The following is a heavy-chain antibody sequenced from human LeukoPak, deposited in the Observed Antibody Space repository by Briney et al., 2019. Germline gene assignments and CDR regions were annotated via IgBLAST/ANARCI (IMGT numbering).Heavy chain of an antibody. Sequence: GEPLKISCQGSGYSFTKYWIGWVRQMPGKGLEWMGISCPGDSDTIYSPSFLGQVTISADKSISTAYLKWGSLKASDTAMYYCARACADQDCFDYWGQGTLVSVSS. V-gene: IGHV5-51*01. CDR2: SCPGDSDT. CDR3: ARACADQDCFDY. D-gene: IGHD2-15*01. J-gene: IGHJ4*02. CDR1: GYSFTKYW.